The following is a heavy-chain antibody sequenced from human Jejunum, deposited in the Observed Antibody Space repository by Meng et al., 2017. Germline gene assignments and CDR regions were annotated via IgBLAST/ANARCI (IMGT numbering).Heavy chain of an antibody. CDR3: AKSGYSTSRFDP. Sequence: VQLVESGGGLVQPGGSLRLSCVASGFTLSSYWMHWVRQPPGKGLVWVSRIKSDGTITYADSVKGRFTMSRDNAKNTVFLQMNSLRADDTAMYYCAKSGYSTSRFDPWGQGTLVTVPS. V-gene: IGHV3-74*03. CDR2: IKSDGTI. J-gene: IGHJ5*02. CDR1: GFTLSSYW. D-gene: IGHD6-13*01.